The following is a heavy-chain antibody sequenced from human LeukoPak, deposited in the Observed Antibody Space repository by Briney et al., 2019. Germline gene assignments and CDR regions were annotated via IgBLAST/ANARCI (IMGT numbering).Heavy chain of an antibody. CDR3: ARAYSSFSGLFDY. CDR2: TSHDGSNK. CDR1: GFTFSSYA. D-gene: IGHD6-6*01. J-gene: IGHJ4*02. Sequence: GGSLRLSCAASGFTFSSYAMHWVRQAPGKGLEWVAVTSHDGSNKYYADSVKGRFTISRDNSKNTLYLQMNSLRAEDTAVYYCARAYSSFSGLFDYWGQGTLVTVSS. V-gene: IGHV3-30-3*01.